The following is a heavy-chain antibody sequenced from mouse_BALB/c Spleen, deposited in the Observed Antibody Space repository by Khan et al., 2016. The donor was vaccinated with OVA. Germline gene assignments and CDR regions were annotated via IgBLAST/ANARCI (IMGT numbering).Heavy chain of an antibody. D-gene: IGHD1-1*01. CDR3: AGSLSITTVVATDFDY. V-gene: IGHV3-2*02. J-gene: IGHJ2*01. Sequence: EVQLQESGPGLVKPSQSLSLTCTVTGYSITSDYAWNWIRQFPGNKLEWVGNIRYSGHTRYNPSLKSRTSITGDKSKNQSFLHLSSLTTEDPATDDCAGSLSITTVVATDFDYGGQGTTLTVS. CDR1: GYSITSDYA. CDR2: IRYSGHT.